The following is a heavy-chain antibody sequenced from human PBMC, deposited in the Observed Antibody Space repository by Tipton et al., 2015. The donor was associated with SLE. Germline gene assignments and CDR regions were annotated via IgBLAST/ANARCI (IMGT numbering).Heavy chain of an antibody. CDR2: IKKDGSQK. CDR3: VGGNFNYEDAVDV. D-gene: IGHD1-7*01. CDR1: GFTLSNYW. J-gene: IGHJ3*01. Sequence: SLRLSCAASGFTLSNYWMTWVRQAPGKGLEWVANIKKDGSQKFYVDSVKGRFTISRDNAKKSLSLQMNSLRAEDTAVYYCVGGNFNYEDAVDVWGRGTMVAVSS. V-gene: IGHV3-7*04.